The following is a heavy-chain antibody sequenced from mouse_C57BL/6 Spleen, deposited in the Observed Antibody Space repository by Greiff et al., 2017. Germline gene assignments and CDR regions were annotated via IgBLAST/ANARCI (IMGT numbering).Heavy chain of an antibody. CDR2: IAPNSGGT. V-gene: IGHV1-72*01. CDR1: GYTFTSYW. J-gene: IGHJ2*01. CDR3: GAGNYFDY. Sequence: QVQLQQPGAELVKPGASVKLSCKASGYTFTSYWMHWVKQRPGRGLEWIGRIAPNSGGTKYNEKFKSKATLAGDKPSSTAYMQLSILTSEDSAVYYCGAGNYFDYWGQGTTLTVSS.